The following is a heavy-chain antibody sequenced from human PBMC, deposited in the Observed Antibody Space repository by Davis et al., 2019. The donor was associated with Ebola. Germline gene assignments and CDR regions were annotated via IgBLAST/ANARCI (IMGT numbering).Heavy chain of an antibody. V-gene: IGHV4-34*01. Sequence: SETLSLTCAVYGGSFSGYYWSWIHQPPGKGLEWIGEINHSGSTNYNPSLKSRVTISVDTSKNQFSLKLSSVTAADTAVYYCARDGGVTTNWFDPWGQGTLVTVSS. CDR3: ARDGGVTTNWFDP. D-gene: IGHD3-16*01. CDR2: INHSGST. J-gene: IGHJ5*02. CDR1: GGSFSGYY.